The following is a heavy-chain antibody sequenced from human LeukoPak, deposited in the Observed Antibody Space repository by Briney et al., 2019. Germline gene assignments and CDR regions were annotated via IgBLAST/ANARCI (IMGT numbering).Heavy chain of an antibody. D-gene: IGHD6-19*01. CDR3: ATGDSSGWYYFDY. CDR2: INPSSGST. J-gene: IGHJ4*02. CDR1: GNTFTSYY. Sequence: ASVKVSCKASGNTFTSYYIHWVRQAPGQGLEWMGIINPSSGSTNYAQKFQGRVTMTEDTSTDTAYMELSSLRSEDTAVYYCATGDSSGWYYFDYWGQGTLVTVSS. V-gene: IGHV1-46*01.